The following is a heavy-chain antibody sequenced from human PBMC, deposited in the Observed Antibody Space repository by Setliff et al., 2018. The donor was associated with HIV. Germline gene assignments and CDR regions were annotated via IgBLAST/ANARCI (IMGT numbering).Heavy chain of an antibody. CDR1: GGTFSGYA. CDR3: ARRAGHTNYFYYMDV. Sequence: SVKVSCKSSGGTFSGYAISWVRQAPGQGLEWMGGIIPILGSANYAQKFQGRVTITADKSTSTAYMELSSLRSEDTAVYYCARRAGHTNYFYYMDVWGKGTTVTVSS. V-gene: IGHV1-69*10. J-gene: IGHJ6*03. D-gene: IGHD6-19*01. CDR2: IIPILGSA.